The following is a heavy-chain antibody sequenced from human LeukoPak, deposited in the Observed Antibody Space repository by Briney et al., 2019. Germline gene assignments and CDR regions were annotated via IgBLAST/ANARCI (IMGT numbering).Heavy chain of an antibody. CDR3: ARPLNSGAYPVDY. CDR1: GSTFTVSY. CDR2: INPNSGGT. J-gene: IGHJ4*02. Sequence: ASVKVSCRDSGSTFTVSYMHWVRQAPEQGLEWMGWINPNSGGTNYAQKFQGRVTMTRDTSISTAYMELSSLISDGTAVYYCARPLNSGAYPVDYWGQGTLVTVSS. V-gene: IGHV1-2*02. D-gene: IGHD1-26*01.